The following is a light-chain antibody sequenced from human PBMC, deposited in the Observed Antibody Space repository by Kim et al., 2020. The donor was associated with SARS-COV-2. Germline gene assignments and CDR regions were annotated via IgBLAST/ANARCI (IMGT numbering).Light chain of an antibody. CDR2: RDT. J-gene: IGLJ2*01. CDR3: QAWDSSIL. CDR1: KLGDKY. V-gene: IGLV3-1*01. Sequence: SYELTQPPSLSVFPGHTASITCSGHKLGDKYSSWYQQRPGQSPVMVIYRDTKRPSGIPERFSGSNSGNTATLTISGTQAMDEADYYCQAWDSSILFGGGTQLTVL.